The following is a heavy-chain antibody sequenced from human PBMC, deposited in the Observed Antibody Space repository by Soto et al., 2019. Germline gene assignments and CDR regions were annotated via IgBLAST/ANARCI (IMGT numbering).Heavy chain of an antibody. J-gene: IGHJ4*02. V-gene: IGHV4-39*01. CDR1: GVAISNSSYY. Sequence: QLQLQESGPGLVKPSETLSLTCTVSGVAISNSSYYWGWIRRTPGKGLEWIGTIYYIGITYYNPSLKSRVTISVDTSKNQFSLKLTSVTAADTAVYYCARHGSNWGQGTLVTVSS. CDR2: IYYIGIT. CDR3: ARHGSN.